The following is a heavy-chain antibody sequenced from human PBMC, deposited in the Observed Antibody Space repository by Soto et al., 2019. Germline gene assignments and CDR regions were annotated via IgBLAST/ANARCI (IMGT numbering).Heavy chain of an antibody. V-gene: IGHV3-33*01. D-gene: IGHD5-18*01. Sequence: GGSLRLSCAASGFTFSSYGMHWVRQAPGKGLEWVAVRWYDGSNKYYADSVKGRFTISRDNSKNTLYLQMNSLRAEDTAVYYCARSGIQLWLPYYYYGMDVWGQGTTVTVSS. J-gene: IGHJ6*02. CDR2: RWYDGSNK. CDR3: ARSGIQLWLPYYYYGMDV. CDR1: GFTFSSYG.